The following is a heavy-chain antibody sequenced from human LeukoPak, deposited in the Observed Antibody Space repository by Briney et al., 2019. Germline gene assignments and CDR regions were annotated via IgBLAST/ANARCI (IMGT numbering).Heavy chain of an antibody. J-gene: IGHJ4*02. CDR1: GYTFTNYA. CDR2: LSASGGST. V-gene: IGHV3-23*01. Sequence: SCKASGYTFTNYAMSWVRQAPGKGLEWVSALSASGGSTYYADSVKGRFTISRDNSKNMLYLQMNSLRAEDTAVYYCAKSIVGVSGFGYWGQGALVTVSS. D-gene: IGHD1-26*01. CDR3: AKSIVGVSGFGY.